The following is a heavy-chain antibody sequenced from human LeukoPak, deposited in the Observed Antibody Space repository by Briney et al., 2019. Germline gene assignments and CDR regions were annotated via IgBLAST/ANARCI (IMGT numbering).Heavy chain of an antibody. Sequence: ASVKVSCKASGYTFTSYYLHWVRQAPGQGLEWMGIINPSAGSTSYAQKVQGRVTLTRDMSTSTVYMEVSSLRSEDTAVYYCARDLRFGELSFLPFDYWGQGTLVTVSS. D-gene: IGHD3-10*01. CDR1: GYTFTSYY. V-gene: IGHV1-46*01. J-gene: IGHJ4*02. CDR3: ARDLRFGELSFLPFDY. CDR2: INPSAGST.